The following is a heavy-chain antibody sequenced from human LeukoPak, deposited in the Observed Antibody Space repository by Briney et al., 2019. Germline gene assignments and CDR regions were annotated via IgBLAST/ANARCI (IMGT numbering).Heavy chain of an antibody. V-gene: IGHV3-23*01. CDR2: ITGSGDRT. CDR3: ARDGDWGRYDH. D-gene: IGHD7-27*01. J-gene: IGHJ4*02. Sequence: ASETLSLTCTVSGGSISSSSYYWGWIRQPPGKGLEWVSGITGSGDRTYYADSVKGRFTIYRDNSKNTLYLQMNSLRAEDTAVYYCARDGDWGRYDHWGQGTLVIVSS. CDR1: GGSISSSSYY.